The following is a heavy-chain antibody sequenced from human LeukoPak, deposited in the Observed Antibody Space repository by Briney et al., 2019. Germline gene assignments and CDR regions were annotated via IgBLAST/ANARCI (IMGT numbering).Heavy chain of an antibody. CDR2: IIPIFGTA. CDR1: GGSFSSYA. CDR3: ARGGVQLERFDY. V-gene: IGHV1-69*13. D-gene: IGHD1-1*01. J-gene: IGHJ4*02. Sequence: SVKVSCKASGGSFSSYAISWVRQAPGQRLEWMGGIIPIFGTANYAQKFQGRVTITADESTGTAYMDLSSLRSEDTAVYYCARGGVQLERFDYWGQGTLVTVSS.